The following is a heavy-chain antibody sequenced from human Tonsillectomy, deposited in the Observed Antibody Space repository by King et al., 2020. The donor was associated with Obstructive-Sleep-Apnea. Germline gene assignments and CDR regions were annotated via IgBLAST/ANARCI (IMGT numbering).Heavy chain of an antibody. V-gene: IGHV1-3*01. J-gene: IGHJ6*02. CDR1: GYTFSRYA. CDR3: ARDRWGMDV. D-gene: IGHD3-16*02. Sequence: QLVQSGAEVKKPGASVKVSCKASGYTFSRYAMHWERQAPGQRLEWMGWINAGNDNTKYSQKFQGRVTIIRDTSASIVYMELSSLRSEDTAVYYCARDRWGMDVWGQGTTVTVSS. CDR2: INAGNDNT.